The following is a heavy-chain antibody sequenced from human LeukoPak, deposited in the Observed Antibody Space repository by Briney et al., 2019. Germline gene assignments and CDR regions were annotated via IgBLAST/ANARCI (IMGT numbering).Heavy chain of an antibody. CDR2: INPNRDDT. CDR1: GYTFTNYY. D-gene: IGHD2-15*01. J-gene: IGHJ3*02. Sequence: ASVKVSCKTSGYTFTNYYMHWVRQAPGQGLEWMGWINPNRDDTNYAQRFQGRVTMSRDTSINTAYMELIRLTSDDTAVYFCARDSGSDAFDIWGQGTMVTVSS. CDR3: ARDSGSDAFDI. V-gene: IGHV1-2*02.